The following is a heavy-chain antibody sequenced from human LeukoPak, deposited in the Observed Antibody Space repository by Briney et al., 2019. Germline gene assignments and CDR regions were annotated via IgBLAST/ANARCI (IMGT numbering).Heavy chain of an antibody. CDR2: ISSSGSTI. J-gene: IGHJ4*02. D-gene: IGHD6-13*01. Sequence: VGSLRLSCAASGFTFSDYYMSWIRQAPGKGLEWVSYISSSGSTIYYADSVKGRFIISRDNAKNSLYLQMNSLRAEDTAVYYCARDVGIAAVAYWGQGTLVTVSS. V-gene: IGHV3-11*04. CDR1: GFTFSDYY. CDR3: ARDVGIAAVAY.